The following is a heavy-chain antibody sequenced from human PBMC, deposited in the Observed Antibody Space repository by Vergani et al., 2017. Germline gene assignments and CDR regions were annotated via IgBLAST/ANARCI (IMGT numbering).Heavy chain of an antibody. CDR1: GGSISSSSYY. V-gene: IGHV4-39*01. CDR2: IYYSGST. Sequence: QLQLQESGPGLVKPSETLSLTCTVSGGSISSSSYYWGWIRQPPGKGLEWIGSIYYSGSTYYNPYLKSRVTISVDTSKNQFSLKLSSVTAADTAVYYCAREPYYEILLSEFDYWGQGTLVTVSS. D-gene: IGHD3-9*01. J-gene: IGHJ4*02. CDR3: AREPYYEILLSEFDY.